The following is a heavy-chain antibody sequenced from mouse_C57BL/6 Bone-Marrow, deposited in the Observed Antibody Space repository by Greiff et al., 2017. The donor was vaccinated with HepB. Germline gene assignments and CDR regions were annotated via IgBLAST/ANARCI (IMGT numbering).Heavy chain of an antibody. V-gene: IGHV14-4*01. Sequence: EVQLQQSGAELVRPGASVKLSCTASGFNIKDDYMHWVKQRPEQGLEWIGWIDPENGDTEYASKFQGKATITADTSSNTAYLQLSSLTSEDTAVYYCTSYSRQYYAMDYWGQGTSVTVSS. CDR2: IDPENGDT. D-gene: IGHD2-5*01. CDR3: TSYSRQYYAMDY. J-gene: IGHJ4*01. CDR1: GFNIKDDY.